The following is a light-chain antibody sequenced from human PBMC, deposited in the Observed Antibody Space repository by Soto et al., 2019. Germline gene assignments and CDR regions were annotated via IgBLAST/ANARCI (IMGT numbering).Light chain of an antibody. J-gene: IGLJ2*01. CDR1: SSNIGSNT. CDR3: AAWDDSLNGVV. Sequence: QSVLTQPPSRSGTPGQRVTISCSGSSSNIGSNTINWYLQLPGTAPKLLIYGNNLRPSGVPDRFSGSKSGTSASLAISGLQSQDEGEYYCAAWDDSLNGVVFGGGTKLTVL. V-gene: IGLV1-44*01. CDR2: GNN.